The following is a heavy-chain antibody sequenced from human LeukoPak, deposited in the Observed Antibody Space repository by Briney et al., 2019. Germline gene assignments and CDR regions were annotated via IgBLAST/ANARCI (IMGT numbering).Heavy chain of an antibody. Sequence: GGSLRLSCAASGFTFSSYVMSWVRQAPGKGLEWVSAISGSGGSTYYADSVKGRFTISRDNSKNTLYPQMNSLRAEDTAVYYCAKAGLTYYRPFDIWGQGTMVTVSS. V-gene: IGHV3-23*01. CDR3: AKAGLTYYRPFDI. D-gene: IGHD3-10*01. CDR1: GFTFSSYV. J-gene: IGHJ3*02. CDR2: ISGSGGST.